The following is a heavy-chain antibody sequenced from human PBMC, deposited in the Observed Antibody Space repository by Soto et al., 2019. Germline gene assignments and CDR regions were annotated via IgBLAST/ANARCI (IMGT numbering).Heavy chain of an antibody. CDR1: GDSVSSNSAA. CDR2: KYYRSKWYN. Sequence: SQTLSLTCAISGDSVSSNSAAWNWIRQSPSIGLECMGRKYYRSKWYNDYAVSVKSRITINPDTSKNQFSLQLNSVTPEDTAVYYCARDGKWLRLAYYYYSXDVWGQGPTVTXS. CDR3: ARDGKWLRLAYYYYSXDV. V-gene: IGHV6-1*01. J-gene: IGHJ6*02. D-gene: IGHD5-12*01.